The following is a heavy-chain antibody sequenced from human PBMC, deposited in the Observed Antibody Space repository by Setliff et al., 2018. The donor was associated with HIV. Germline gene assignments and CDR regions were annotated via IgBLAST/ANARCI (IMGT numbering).Heavy chain of an antibody. CDR1: GYTFTGYY. CDR2: IRPNGGDP. V-gene: IGHV1-2*02. D-gene: IGHD2-2*01. CDR3: ARVGVIVPSVTAPSFGY. Sequence: GASVKVSCKASGYTFTGYYLHWVRQAPGQGPEWMGWIRPNGGDPYYAHNFQGRVTMTKDTSISTAYMELNRLTSDDTAVYYCARVGVIVPSVTAPSFGYWGQGTQVTVSS. J-gene: IGHJ4*02.